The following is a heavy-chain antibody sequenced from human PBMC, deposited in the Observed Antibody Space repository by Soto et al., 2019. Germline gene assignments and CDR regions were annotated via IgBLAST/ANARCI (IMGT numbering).Heavy chain of an antibody. CDR3: ARGRYDFWSSISYYFDY. CDR1: GGSFSGYY. J-gene: IGHJ4*02. V-gene: IGHV4-34*01. CDR2: INHSGST. Sequence: PSETLSLTCAVYGGSFSGYYWSWIRQPPGKGLEWIGEINHSGSTNYNPSLKSRVTISADTSKNQFSLKLSSVTAADTAVYYCARGRYDFWSSISYYFDYWGQGTLVTVSS. D-gene: IGHD3-3*01.